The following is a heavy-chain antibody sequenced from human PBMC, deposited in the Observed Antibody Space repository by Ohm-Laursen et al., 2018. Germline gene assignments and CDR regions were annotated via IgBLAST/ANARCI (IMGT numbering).Heavy chain of an antibody. CDR2: INPSGGST. D-gene: IGHD3-9*01. CDR1: GYTFTSYY. CDR3: AREYVDSMTYYGMDV. J-gene: IGHJ6*02. Sequence: ASVKVSCKASGYTFTSYYMHWVRQAPGQGLEWMGIINPSGGSTSYAQKFQGRVTMTRDTSTSTVYMELSSLRSEDTAVYYCAREYVDSMTYYGMDVWGQGTTVTVSS. V-gene: IGHV1-46*01.